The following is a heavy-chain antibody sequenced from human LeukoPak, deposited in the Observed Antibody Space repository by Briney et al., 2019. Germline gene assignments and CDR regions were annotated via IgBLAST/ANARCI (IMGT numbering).Heavy chain of an antibody. Sequence: GGSLRLSCAASGFTFSSYAMHWVRQAPGKGLEWVAVISYDGSNKYYADSVKGRFTISRDNSKNTLYLQMNGLRAEDTAVYYCAKEESIAAAGPYYYYYMDVWGKGTTVTVSS. V-gene: IGHV3-30-3*01. CDR2: ISYDGSNK. CDR1: GFTFSSYA. D-gene: IGHD6-13*01. CDR3: AKEESIAAAGPYYYYYMDV. J-gene: IGHJ6*03.